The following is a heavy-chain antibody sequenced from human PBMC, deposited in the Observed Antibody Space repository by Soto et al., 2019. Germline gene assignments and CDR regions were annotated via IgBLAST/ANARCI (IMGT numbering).Heavy chain of an antibody. J-gene: IGHJ4*02. D-gene: IGHD3-22*01. V-gene: IGHV4-39*01. CDR1: GGSISISSYS. CDR3: ARLVYDSSGYRPG. CDR2: IYYSGST. Sequence: PSETMFLTCTVSGGSISISSYSWGWSRQPPGKGLEWMGSIYYSGSTYYNPSLKSRVTISVDTSKNQFSLKLSSVTAADTAVYYCARLVYDSSGYRPGWGQGTLVTVSS.